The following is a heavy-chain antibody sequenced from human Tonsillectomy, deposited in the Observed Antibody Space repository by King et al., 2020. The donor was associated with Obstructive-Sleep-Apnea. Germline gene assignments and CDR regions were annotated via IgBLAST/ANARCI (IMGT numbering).Heavy chain of an antibody. D-gene: IGHD1-1*01. V-gene: IGHV3-30*04. Sequence: VQLVESGGGVVQPGRSLRLSCAASGFTFSNYAMHWVRQAPGKGLEWVALLLFDGSNAKYADSVKGQFTISRDNSKNTLYLQMNSLRAEDTAIYYCAREIKTSEGVWDVDYFDYWGPGTLVTVSS. J-gene: IGHJ4*02. CDR1: GFTFSNYA. CDR3: AREIKTSEGVWDVDYFDY. CDR2: LLFDGSNA.